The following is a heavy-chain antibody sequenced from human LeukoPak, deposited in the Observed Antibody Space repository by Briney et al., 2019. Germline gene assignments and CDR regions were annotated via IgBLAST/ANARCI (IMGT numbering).Heavy chain of an antibody. Sequence: QPGGSLRLSCGVSGFTLSSYSMNWVRQAPGKGLEWISYISPSTTIYYADSVKGRFTISRDNAKNSLYLQMNSLRAEDTAVYYCAELGITMIGGVWGKGTTVTISS. V-gene: IGHV3-48*04. CDR3: AELGITMIGGV. J-gene: IGHJ6*04. CDR2: ISPSTTI. CDR1: GFTLSSYS. D-gene: IGHD3-10*02.